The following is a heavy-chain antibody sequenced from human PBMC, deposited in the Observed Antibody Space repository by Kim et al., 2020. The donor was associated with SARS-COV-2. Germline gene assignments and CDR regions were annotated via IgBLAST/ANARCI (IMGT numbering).Heavy chain of an antibody. CDR1: GGSISSSNW. Sequence: SETLSLTCAVSGGSISSSNWWSWVRQPPGKGLEWIGEIYHSGSTNYNPSLKSRVTISVDKSKNQFSLKLSSVTAADTAVYYCARVSGYSYGSYYFDYWGQGTLVTVSS. V-gene: IGHV4-4*02. CDR3: ARVSGYSYGSYYFDY. J-gene: IGHJ4*02. CDR2: IYHSGST. D-gene: IGHD5-18*01.